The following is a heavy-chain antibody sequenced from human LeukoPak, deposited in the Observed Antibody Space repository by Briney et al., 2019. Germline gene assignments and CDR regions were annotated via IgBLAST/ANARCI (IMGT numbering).Heavy chain of an antibody. V-gene: IGHV3-23*01. Sequence: GGSLRLSCAASGFSFSSYTMSWVRQTPGKGLEWVSGIGGSGDNTDYANSVKGRFTISRDNSKNTLYLQMNSLRAEDTALYYCAKRRYYDSSAYLHWYFDLWGRGTLVTVSS. CDR3: AKRRYYDSSAYLHWYFDL. CDR2: IGGSGDNT. J-gene: IGHJ2*01. CDR1: GFSFSSYT. D-gene: IGHD3-22*01.